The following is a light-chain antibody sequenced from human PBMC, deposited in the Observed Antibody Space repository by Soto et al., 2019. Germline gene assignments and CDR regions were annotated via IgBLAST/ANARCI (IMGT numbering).Light chain of an antibody. V-gene: IGKV3-20*01. CDR3: QQYGSSPTWT. CDR1: QSVSSSY. CDR2: GAS. Sequence: EIVLTQSPGTLFLSPGERATLSCRASQSVSSSYLAWYQQKPGQAPRLLIYGASSRVTGIPDRFSGSGSGTDFTLTISRLEPEDFAVYYCQQYGSSPTWTFGQGTKVEIK. J-gene: IGKJ1*01.